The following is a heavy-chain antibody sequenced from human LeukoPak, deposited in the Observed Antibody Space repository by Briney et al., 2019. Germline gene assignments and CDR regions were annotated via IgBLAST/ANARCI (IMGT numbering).Heavy chain of an antibody. CDR3: ARDSLLERPGD. CDR2: ISETGGVT. CDR1: GFSFGSYP. J-gene: IGHJ4*02. V-gene: IGHV3-23*01. D-gene: IGHD1-1*01. Sequence: PGGSLRLSCVVSGFSFGSYPMSWVRQAPGKGLEWVSVISETGGVTHYADSMKGRFTISRDNIKNTLNLQMNSLRAEDTAIYYCARDSLLERPGDWGQGTLVTVSS.